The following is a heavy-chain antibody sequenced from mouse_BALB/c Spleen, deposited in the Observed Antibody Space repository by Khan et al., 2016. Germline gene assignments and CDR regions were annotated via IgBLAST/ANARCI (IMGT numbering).Heavy chain of an antibody. Sequence: EVQLQESGPGLVKPSQSLSLTCTVTGYSITSDYAWNWIRQFPGNKLEWMGYIRYSGSTTYNPSLKSRISITRDTSKNQFFLQLYSVTTEDTATYYCTRSLTATRYFDVWGAGTTVTVSS. J-gene: IGHJ1*01. CDR1: GYSITSDYA. V-gene: IGHV3-2*02. D-gene: IGHD1-2*01. CDR3: TRSLTATRYFDV. CDR2: IRYSGST.